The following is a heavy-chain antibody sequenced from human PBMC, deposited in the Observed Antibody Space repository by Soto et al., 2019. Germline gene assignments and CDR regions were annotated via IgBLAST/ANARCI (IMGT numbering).Heavy chain of an antibody. D-gene: IGHD3-22*01. V-gene: IGHV1-3*01. CDR2: INAGNGNT. J-gene: IGHJ4*02. Sequence: ASVKVSCKASGYTFTSYAMHWVRQAPGQRLEWMGWINAGNGNTKYSQKFQGRVTITRDTSASTAYMELSSLRSEDTAVYYCARAPYYYDSSGYHNLYYFDYWGQGTLVTVSS. CDR3: ARAPYYYDSSGYHNLYYFDY. CDR1: GYTFTSYA.